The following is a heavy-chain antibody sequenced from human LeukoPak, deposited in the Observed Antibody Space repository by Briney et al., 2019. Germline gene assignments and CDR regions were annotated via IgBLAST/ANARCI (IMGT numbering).Heavy chain of an antibody. CDR3: ARLLAAPNTNNY. V-gene: IGHV3-53*01. D-gene: IGHD6-13*01. CDR2: IYGIGSA. J-gene: IGHJ4*02. CDR1: AFTASNNY. Sequence: GGSLRLSCAVSAFTASNNYMSWVRQAPGKGLEWVSLIYGIGSAYYADSVKGRFTISRDNSRNTLYLQMNSLRAEDTAVYYCARLLAAPNTNNYWAQGTLVTVSS.